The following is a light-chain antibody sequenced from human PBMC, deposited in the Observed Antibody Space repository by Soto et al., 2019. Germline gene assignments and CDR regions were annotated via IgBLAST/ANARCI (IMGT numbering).Light chain of an antibody. Sequence: EIVLTQSPATLSLSPGESATLSCRASQSIGRYLAWYQQRPGQAPRLLIYDASNRATGIPVRFSGSGSGTDFTLAISSLEPEEFAVYYCQQRNYWITFGQGTRLEIK. V-gene: IGKV3-11*01. J-gene: IGKJ5*01. CDR3: QQRNYWIT. CDR2: DAS. CDR1: QSIGRY.